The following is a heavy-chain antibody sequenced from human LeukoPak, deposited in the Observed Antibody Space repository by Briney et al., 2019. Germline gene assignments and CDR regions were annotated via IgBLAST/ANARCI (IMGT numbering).Heavy chain of an antibody. J-gene: IGHJ5*02. Sequence: SETLSLTCTVSGGSISSYYWSWIRQPPGKGLEWIGYVYYSGSTNYNPSLKSRVTISVDTPKNQFSLKLSSVTAADTAVYYCARAEVWFGELRARFDPWGQGTLVTVSS. CDR3: ARAEVWFGELRARFDP. V-gene: IGHV4-59*01. CDR1: GGSISSYY. D-gene: IGHD3-10*01. CDR2: VYYSGST.